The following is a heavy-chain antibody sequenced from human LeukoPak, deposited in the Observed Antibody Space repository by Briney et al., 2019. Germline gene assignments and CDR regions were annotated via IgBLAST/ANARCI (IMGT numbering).Heavy chain of an antibody. D-gene: IGHD2-2*01. CDR1: GFTFSSYA. J-gene: IGHJ4*02. CDR2: ISYDGSNK. Sequence: GRSLRLSCAASGFTFSSYAMHWVRQAPGKGLEWVAVISYDGSNKYYADSVKGRFTISRDNSKNTLYLQMNSLRGEDTAVYYCASLTHHCSSTSCYHYWGQGTLVTVSS. V-gene: IGHV3-30*01. CDR3: ASLTHHCSSTSCYHY.